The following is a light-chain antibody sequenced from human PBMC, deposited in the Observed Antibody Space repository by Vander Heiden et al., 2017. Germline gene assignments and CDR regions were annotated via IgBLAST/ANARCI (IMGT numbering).Light chain of an antibody. V-gene: IGKV1-39*01. Sequence: DIQMTQSPSSLSASEGDRVTITCRAGQSISSYLNWYQQKPGKAPKLLIYAASSLQSGVPSRFSGSGYGTDFTLTISSRQPEDFAPYYCQQTDSTPTWTFGQGTKVEIK. CDR1: QSISSY. CDR3: QQTDSTPTWT. J-gene: IGKJ1*01. CDR2: AAS.